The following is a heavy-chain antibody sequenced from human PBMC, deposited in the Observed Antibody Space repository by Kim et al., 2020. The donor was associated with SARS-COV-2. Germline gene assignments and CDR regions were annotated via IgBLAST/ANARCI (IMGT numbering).Heavy chain of an antibody. J-gene: IGHJ6*03. V-gene: IGHV4-34*01. CDR1: GGSFSGYY. D-gene: IGHD6-6*01. CDR2: INHSGST. CDR3: ARGRRSSSSWYYYYYMDV. Sequence: SETLSLTCAVHGGSFSGYYWSWIRQPPGKGLEWIGEINHSGSTNYNPSLKSRVTISVDTSKNQFSLKLSSVTAADTAVYYCARGRRSSSSWYYYYYMDVWGKGTTVTVSS.